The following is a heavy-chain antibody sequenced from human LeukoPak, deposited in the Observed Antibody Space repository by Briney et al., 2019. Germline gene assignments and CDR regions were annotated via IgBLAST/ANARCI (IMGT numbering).Heavy chain of an antibody. J-gene: IGHJ4*02. V-gene: IGHV3-33*01. Sequence: PGRSLRLSCAASGFTFSSYGMHWVRQAPGKGLEWVAVIWYDGSNKYYADSVKGRFTISRDNSKNTLYLQMNSLRAEDTAVYYCARGYYGSGRPIDYGGQGTLVTVSS. D-gene: IGHD3-10*01. CDR2: IWYDGSNK. CDR1: GFTFSSYG. CDR3: ARGYYGSGRPIDY.